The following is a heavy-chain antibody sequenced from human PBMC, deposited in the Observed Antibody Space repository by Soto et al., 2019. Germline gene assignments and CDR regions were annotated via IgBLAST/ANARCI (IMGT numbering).Heavy chain of an antibody. J-gene: IGHJ5*02. CDR2: ISGYNGNT. D-gene: IGHD3-10*01. CDR3: AREAVGGGLVRGDHWFDP. CDR1: GYNFTSYG. V-gene: IGHV1-18*01. Sequence: QVQLVQSGAEVKKPGASVKVSCKTSGYNFTSYGISWVRQAPGQGLEWMGWISGYNGNTNYAQKLQGRVTMTTDTATSTAYMELRSLRSDDTAVYYCAREAVGGGLVRGDHWFDPWGQGTLVTVSS.